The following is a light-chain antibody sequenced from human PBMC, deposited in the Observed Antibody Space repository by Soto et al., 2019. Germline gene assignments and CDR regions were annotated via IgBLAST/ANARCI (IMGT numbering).Light chain of an antibody. CDR1: QSVSTY. Sequence: EIVLTQSPATLSLSPGERATLSCRASQSVSTYLAWYQQKPGQPPRLLIYDASNRATGIPARFSGSGSGTDFTLTINTLEPEDFAVYYCQQSNDFPVTLGGGTKVDIK. V-gene: IGKV3-11*01. J-gene: IGKJ4*01. CDR2: DAS. CDR3: QQSNDFPVT.